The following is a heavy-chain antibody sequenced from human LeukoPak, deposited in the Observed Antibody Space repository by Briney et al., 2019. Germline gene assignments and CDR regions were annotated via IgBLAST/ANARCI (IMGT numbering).Heavy chain of an antibody. V-gene: IGHV3-33*01. D-gene: IGHD4-23*01. Sequence: PGRSLRLSCAASGFTFSSYGMHWVRQAPGKGLEWVAVIWYDGSNKYYADSVKGRFTISRDNSKNTLYLQMNSLRAEDTAVYYCAREAEDYGGEGWFDPWGQGTLVTVSS. CDR3: AREAEDYGGEGWFDP. J-gene: IGHJ5*02. CDR1: GFTFSSYG. CDR2: IWYDGSNK.